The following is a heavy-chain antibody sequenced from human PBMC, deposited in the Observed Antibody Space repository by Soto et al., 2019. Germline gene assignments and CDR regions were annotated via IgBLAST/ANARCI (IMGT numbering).Heavy chain of an antibody. Sequence: QVQLQESGPGLVKPSGTLSLTCGVFGGSISNSNWWSWVRQPPGKGLEWIGEIYHTGSTKYNSSLMRRVTISLEEPNNLFSRKLSSVTAADTAVYYCAHRPIVGAAIWGQGTLVTVSS. CDR1: GGSISNSNW. V-gene: IGHV4-4*02. D-gene: IGHD1-26*01. CDR2: IYHTGST. J-gene: IGHJ4*02. CDR3: AHRPIVGAAI.